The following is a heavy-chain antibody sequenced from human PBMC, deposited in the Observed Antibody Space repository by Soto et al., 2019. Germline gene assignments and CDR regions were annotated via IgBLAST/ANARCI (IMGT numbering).Heavy chain of an antibody. CDR2: LSGGGANT. Sequence: LRLSCAASGFSFSTYSMAWVRQAAGKGPQWVSGLSGGGANTFYIDSVRGRFTISVDISRNTVFLQMDSLRVDDTADYYCARWSGYADAWGRGTLVTVSS. CDR1: GFSFSTYS. D-gene: IGHD4-17*01. V-gene: IGHV3-23*01. J-gene: IGHJ4*02. CDR3: ARWSGYADA.